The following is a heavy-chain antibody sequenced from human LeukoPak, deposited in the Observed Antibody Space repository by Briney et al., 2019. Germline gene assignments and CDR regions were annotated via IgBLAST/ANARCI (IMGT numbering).Heavy chain of an antibody. CDR1: GVSISSSSYY. Sequence: PSETLSLTCTVSGVSISSSSYYWGWIRQPPGKGLEWIGSIYYSGSTYYNPSLKSRVTISVDTSKNQFSLKLSSVTAADTAVYYCARQMYYYDSSGDGAFDIWGQGTMVTVSS. CDR3: ARQMYYYDSSGDGAFDI. V-gene: IGHV4-39*07. D-gene: IGHD3-22*01. J-gene: IGHJ3*02. CDR2: IYYSGST.